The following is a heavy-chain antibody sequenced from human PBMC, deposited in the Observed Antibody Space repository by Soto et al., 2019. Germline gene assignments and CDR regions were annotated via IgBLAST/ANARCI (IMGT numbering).Heavy chain of an antibody. D-gene: IGHD6-25*01. V-gene: IGHV4-4*02. Sequence: SETLCDTCAVSGDSIENIHWCSRIRKTTGKGLERIGETYHSGTTNCNPSLETRATISVALSKNHFSPKMASVTAAHTAVSYCAIEVNSGPARGPNCCDPWVQGTFGSVSS. CDR2: TYHSGTT. J-gene: IGHJ5*02. CDR3: AIEVNSGPARGPNCCDP. CDR1: GDSIENIHW.